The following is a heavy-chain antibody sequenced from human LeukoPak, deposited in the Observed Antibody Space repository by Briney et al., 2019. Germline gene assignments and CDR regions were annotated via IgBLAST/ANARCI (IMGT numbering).Heavy chain of an antibody. CDR3: ASLSPIVGATWDC. J-gene: IGHJ4*02. D-gene: IGHD1-26*01. CDR2: IIPIFGTA. Sequence: VASVKVSCKASGGTFSSYAISWVRQAPGQGLEWMGGIIPIFGTANYAQKFQGRVTITADESTSTAYMELSSLRSEDTAVYYCASLSPIVGATWDCWGQGTLVTVSS. CDR1: GGTFSSYA. V-gene: IGHV1-69*13.